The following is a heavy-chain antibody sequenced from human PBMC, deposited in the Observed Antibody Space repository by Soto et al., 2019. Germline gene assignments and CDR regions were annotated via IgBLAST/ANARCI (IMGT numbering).Heavy chain of an antibody. J-gene: IGHJ6*02. CDR1: GFTFSSYG. CDR2: ISSDGSNK. V-gene: IGHV3-30*18. CDR3: AKDRAGASYSGSYYYYYGMDV. Sequence: QVQLVESGGGVVQPGRSLRLSCAASGFTFSSYGMHWVRQAPGKGLEWVAVISSDGSNKYYADSVKGRFTISRDNSKNTLYLQMNSLRAEDTPVYYCAKDRAGASYSGSYYYYYGMDVWGQGTTVTVSS. D-gene: IGHD1-26*01.